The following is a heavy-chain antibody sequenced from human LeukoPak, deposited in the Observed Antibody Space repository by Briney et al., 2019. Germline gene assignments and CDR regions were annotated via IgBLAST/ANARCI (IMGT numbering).Heavy chain of an antibody. CDR2: ISYDGSNK. D-gene: IGHD3-16*02. CDR3: ARTSVWGSYRYTDY. J-gene: IGHJ4*02. Sequence: TGGSLRLSCAASGFTFSSYGMHWVRQAPGKGLEWVAVISYDGSNKYYADSVKGRFTISRDNSKNTLYLQMNSLRAEDTAVYYCARTSVWGSYRYTDYWGQGTLVTVSS. CDR1: GFTFSSYG. V-gene: IGHV3-30*03.